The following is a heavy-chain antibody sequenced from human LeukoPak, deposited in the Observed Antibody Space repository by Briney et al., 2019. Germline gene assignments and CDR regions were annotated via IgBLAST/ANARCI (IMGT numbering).Heavy chain of an antibody. CDR2: IYYSGST. J-gene: IGHJ4*02. CDR1: GGSISSYY. V-gene: IGHV4-59*01. CDR3: ARDRGYSYGKGEFDY. Sequence: PSETLSLTCTVSGGSISSYYWSRIRQPPGKGLEWIGYIYYSGSTNYNPSLKSRVTISVDTSKNQFSLKLSSVTAADTAVYYCARDRGYSYGKGEFDYWGQGTLVTVSS. D-gene: IGHD5-18*01.